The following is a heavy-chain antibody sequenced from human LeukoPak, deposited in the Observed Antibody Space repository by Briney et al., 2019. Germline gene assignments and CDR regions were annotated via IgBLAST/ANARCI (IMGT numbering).Heavy chain of an antibody. CDR1: GFTFSSYS. CDR2: ISSSSSYI. J-gene: IGHJ4*02. D-gene: IGHD3-9*01. V-gene: IGHV3-21*01. CDR3: ARGDSYYDILTGYSNGDYYFDY. Sequence: GGSLRLSCAASGFTFSSYSMNWVRQAPGKGLEWVSSISSSSSYIYYADSVKGRFTISRDNAKNSLYLQMNSLRAEDTAVYYCARGDSYYDILTGYSNGDYYFDYWGQGTLVTVSS.